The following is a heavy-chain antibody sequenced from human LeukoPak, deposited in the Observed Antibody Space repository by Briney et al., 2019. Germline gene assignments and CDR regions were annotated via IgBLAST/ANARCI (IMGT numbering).Heavy chain of an antibody. V-gene: IGHV3-23*01. D-gene: IGHD2-15*01. CDR1: GFTFAGFSSYA. J-gene: IGHJ4*02. CDR2: ISASGGST. Sequence: GGSLRLSCAASGFTFAGFSSYAMSWVRQAPGKGLEWVSGISASGGSTYYADSVKGRFTISRDNSKNTLYLQMNSLRAEDTAIYYCAKDPGSFEIYYFDYWGQGTLVTVSS. CDR3: AKDPGSFEIYYFDY.